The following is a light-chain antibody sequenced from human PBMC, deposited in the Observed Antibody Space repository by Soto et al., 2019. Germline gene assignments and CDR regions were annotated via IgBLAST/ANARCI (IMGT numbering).Light chain of an antibody. J-gene: IGLJ1*01. V-gene: IGLV2-11*01. Sequence: QSALTQPRSVSGSPGQSVTISCTGTSSDVGGYNYVSWYQQHPGKAPKLMIYDVTKRPSGVPDRFSGSKSGNTASLTISGLQAEDEADYYSCSYAGNYKDYVFGTGTKVTVL. CDR3: CSYAGNYKDYV. CDR1: SSDVGGYNY. CDR2: DVT.